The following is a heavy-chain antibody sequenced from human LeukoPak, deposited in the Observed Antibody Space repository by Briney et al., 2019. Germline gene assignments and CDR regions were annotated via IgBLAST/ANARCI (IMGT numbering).Heavy chain of an antibody. D-gene: IGHD3-10*01. CDR1: GYTFTRYA. Sequence: ASVKVSCKASGYTFTRYAMQWVRQAPGQRLEWMGWINAGNGSPKYSQNFQGRVTIIRDTSASIAYMELSSLRSEDTAVYYCARGNDPDYWGQGTLVTVSS. V-gene: IGHV1-3*01. CDR2: INAGNGSP. J-gene: IGHJ4*02. CDR3: ARGNDPDY.